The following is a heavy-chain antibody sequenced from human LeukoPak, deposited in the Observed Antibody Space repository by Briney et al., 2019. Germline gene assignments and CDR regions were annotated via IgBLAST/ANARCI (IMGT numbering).Heavy chain of an antibody. CDR3: ARETRLGSTSCGVDY. CDR2: INPSGGST. D-gene: IGHD2-2*01. Sequence: ASVKVSCKASGYTFTSYYMHWVRQAPGQGLEWMGIINPSGGSTSYAQKFQGRVTVTRDTSTSTVYMELSSLRSEDTAVYYCARETRLGSTSCGVDYWGQGTLVTVSS. CDR1: GYTFTSYY. V-gene: IGHV1-46*01. J-gene: IGHJ4*02.